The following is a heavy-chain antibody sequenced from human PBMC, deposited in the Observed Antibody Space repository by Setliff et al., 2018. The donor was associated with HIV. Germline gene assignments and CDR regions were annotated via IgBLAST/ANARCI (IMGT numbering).Heavy chain of an antibody. CDR2: INPNSGGT. Sequence: GASVKVSCKASGYTFTGYYMHWVRQAPGQGLEWMGWINPNSGGTNYAQKFQGRVTMTRDTSISTAYMELSRLRSDDTAVYYCARGFRFRGMAAAAAFDYWGQGTLVTVSS. J-gene: IGHJ4*02. CDR1: GYTFTGYY. V-gene: IGHV1-2*02. D-gene: IGHD6-13*01. CDR3: ARGFRFRGMAAAAAFDY.